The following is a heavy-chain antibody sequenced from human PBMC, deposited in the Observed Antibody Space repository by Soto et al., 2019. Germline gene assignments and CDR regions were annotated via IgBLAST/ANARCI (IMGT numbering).Heavy chain of an antibody. CDR1: GFTFSSYS. CDR3: ARDSVAGTSPY. D-gene: IGHD6-19*01. CDR2: ISSSSSYI. V-gene: IGHV3-21*01. J-gene: IGHJ4*02. Sequence: GGSLRLSCAVSGFTFSSYSMNWVRQAPGKGLEWVSSISSSSSYIYYADSVKGRFTISRDNAKNSLYLQMNSLRAEDTAVYYCARDSVAGTSPYWGQGTLVTVSS.